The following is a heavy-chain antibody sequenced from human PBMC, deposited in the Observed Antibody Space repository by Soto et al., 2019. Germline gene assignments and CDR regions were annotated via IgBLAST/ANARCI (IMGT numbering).Heavy chain of an antibody. V-gene: IGHV1-46*01. D-gene: IGHD3-3*01. CDR1: GYTFTSYY. Sequence: QVQLLQSGAEVKKPGASVKVSCKASGYTFTSYYMHWVRQAPGQGLEWVGIINPRGGSTTYAQKFQGRVTMTRDTSTSTGYRELSSLRYEDTAVYDCAREGGCYYVYWGQGTLVTFAS. CDR3: AREGGCYYVY. J-gene: IGHJ4*02. CDR2: INPRGGST.